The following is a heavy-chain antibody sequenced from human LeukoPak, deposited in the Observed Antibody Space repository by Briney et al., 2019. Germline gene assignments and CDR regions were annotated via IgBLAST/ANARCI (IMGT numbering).Heavy chain of an antibody. J-gene: IGHJ4*02. Sequence: PGGSLRLSCAASGFTFRDHVMIWVRQAPGKGLEWVSGITASGDRTFYGDSVRGRFTMSRDNSKNTVYLQMNSLRVDDTAVYYCARRDIVVVVSASDYWGQGTLVTVPS. CDR2: ITASGDRT. D-gene: IGHD2-15*01. CDR1: GFTFRDHV. V-gene: IGHV3-23*01. CDR3: ARRDIVVVVSASDY.